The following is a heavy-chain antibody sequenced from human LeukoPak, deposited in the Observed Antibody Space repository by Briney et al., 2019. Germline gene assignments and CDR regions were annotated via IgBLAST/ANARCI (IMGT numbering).Heavy chain of an antibody. Sequence: GGSLRLSCAASGFTFSSYAMHWVRQAPGKGLEWVAVISYDGSNKYYADSVKGRFTISRDNSKNTLYLQMNSLRAEDTAVYYCAKDLTIWSGYAMDYWGQGTLVTVSS. D-gene: IGHD3-3*01. J-gene: IGHJ4*02. CDR2: ISYDGSNK. CDR1: GFTFSSYA. V-gene: IGHV3-30-3*01. CDR3: AKDLTIWSGYAMDY.